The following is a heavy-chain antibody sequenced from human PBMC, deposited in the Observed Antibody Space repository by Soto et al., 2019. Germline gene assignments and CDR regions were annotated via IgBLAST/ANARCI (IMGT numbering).Heavy chain of an antibody. Sequence: QVQLQQSGPGLVKPSQTLSLICAISGDSVSSDSATWNWIRQSPSRGLEWLGRTYYRSKWYNDYAVSVKTRIATTPDTSKNHLSLQLTSVTPEDTAVYFCARDSSGSHCSFALWGRGTLVTVSS. CDR1: GDSVSSDSAT. CDR3: ARDSSGSHCSFAL. CDR2: TYYRSKWYN. J-gene: IGHJ2*01. D-gene: IGHD6-19*01. V-gene: IGHV6-1*01.